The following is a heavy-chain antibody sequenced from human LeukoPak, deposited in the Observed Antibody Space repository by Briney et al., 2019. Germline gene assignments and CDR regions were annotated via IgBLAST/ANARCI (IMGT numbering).Heavy chain of an antibody. CDR1: GFTFSSYS. CDR3: AREPSYYYYMDV. J-gene: IGHJ6*03. CDR2: ISSSSSYI. Sequence: GGSLRLSCAASGFTFSSYSMNWVRQAPGKGLEWVSSISSSSSYIYYADSVKGRFTISRDNAKNSLYLQMNSLRAEDTAVYYCAREPSYYYYMDVWGKGTTVTVSS. V-gene: IGHV3-21*01.